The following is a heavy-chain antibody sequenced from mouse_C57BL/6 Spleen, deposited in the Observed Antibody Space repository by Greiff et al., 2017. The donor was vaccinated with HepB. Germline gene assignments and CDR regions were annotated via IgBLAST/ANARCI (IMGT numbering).Heavy chain of an antibody. CDR3: ARAHYYGNYVLAWFAY. V-gene: IGHV5-4*01. J-gene: IGHJ3*01. D-gene: IGHD2-1*01. CDR2: ISDGGSYT. CDR1: GFTFSSYA. Sequence: DVHLVESGGGLVKPGGSLKLSCAASGFTFSSYAMSWVRQTPEKRLEWVATISDGGSYTYYPDNVKGRFTISRDNAKNNLYLQMSHLKSEDTAMYYCARAHYYGNYVLAWFAYWGQGTLVTVSA.